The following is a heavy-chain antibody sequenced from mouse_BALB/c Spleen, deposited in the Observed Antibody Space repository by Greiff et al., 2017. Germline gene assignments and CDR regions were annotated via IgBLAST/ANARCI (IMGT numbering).Heavy chain of an antibody. CDR1: GYAFSSYC. J-gene: IGHJ3*01. D-gene: IGHD2-2*01. CDR3: ARGGYGYDGGAAY. CDR2: IYPGDGDT. V-gene: IGHV1-80*01. Sequence: QVQLQQSGAELVRPGSSVKISCKASGYAFSSYCMNWVKQRPGQGLEWIGQIYPGDGDTNYNGKFKGKATLTADKSSSTAYMQLSSLTSEDSAVYVCARGGYGYDGGAAYWGQGTLVTVSA.